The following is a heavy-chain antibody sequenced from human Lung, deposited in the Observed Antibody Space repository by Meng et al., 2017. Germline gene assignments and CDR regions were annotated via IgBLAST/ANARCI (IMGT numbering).Heavy chain of an antibody. D-gene: IGHD2-8*01. J-gene: IGHJ4*02. CDR1: GFSFISYS. CDR2: ISTMSSYI. V-gene: IGHV3-21*01. Sequence: AQLVGAGGRLCKPGGYPVLSCAACGFSFISYSSHWVRQAPGNGLEWVSSISTMSSYIFYADSVMGRFTISRDNAKKSLYLQMNSLRAEDTAVYYCARERCNEGVCYWDYWGQGTLVTVSS. CDR3: ARERCNEGVCYWDY.